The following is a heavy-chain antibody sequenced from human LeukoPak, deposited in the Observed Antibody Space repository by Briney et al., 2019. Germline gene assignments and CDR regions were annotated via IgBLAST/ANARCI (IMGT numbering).Heavy chain of an antibody. D-gene: IGHD6-6*01. CDR3: AKADRSSSFGGRLDP. Sequence: GRSLRLSCAASGFIFDDYGMHWVRQAPGKGLEWVAGINWNSDLMGYADSVKGRFTISRDNAKNSLYLQMKSLRVEDTALYYCAKADRSSSFGGRLDPWGQGTLVTVPS. V-gene: IGHV3-9*01. CDR2: INWNSDLM. CDR1: GFIFDDYG. J-gene: IGHJ5*02.